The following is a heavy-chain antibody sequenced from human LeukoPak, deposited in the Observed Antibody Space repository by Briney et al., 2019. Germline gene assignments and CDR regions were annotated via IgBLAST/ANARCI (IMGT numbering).Heavy chain of an antibody. CDR1: GSSSTSYW. CDR3: AGPRTPYYYDNSGYDNSFDY. J-gene: IGHJ4*02. Sequence: GESLKISCKCSGSSSTSYWIGWVRQMPGKGLGWMGIIYTGDSETSYSPSLEGQTIISADKSNGHAYLQWNSLKASDTAMYYCAGPRTPYYYDNSGYDNSFDYWGQGTLVTVSS. V-gene: IGHV5-51*01. D-gene: IGHD3-22*01. CDR2: IYTGDSET.